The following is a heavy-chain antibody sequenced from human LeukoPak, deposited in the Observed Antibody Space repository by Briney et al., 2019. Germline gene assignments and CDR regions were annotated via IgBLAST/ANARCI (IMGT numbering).Heavy chain of an antibody. CDR3: ARHDFWADFGHY. J-gene: IGHJ4*02. D-gene: IGHD3/OR15-3a*01. CDR1: GYRFTSYW. Sequence: GESLKISCKGSGYRFTSYWIGWVRQMPGQGMEWMGVIYPGDSDTRYSPSPQGQVTLSADKSFRTAYLQWGSLTASDTGLYFSARHDFWADFGHYWGQGTLVTVSS. V-gene: IGHV5-51*01. CDR2: IYPGDSDT.